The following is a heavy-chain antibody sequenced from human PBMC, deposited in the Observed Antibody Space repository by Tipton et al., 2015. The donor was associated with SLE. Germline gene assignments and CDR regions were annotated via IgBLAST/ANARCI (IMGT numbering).Heavy chain of an antibody. CDR2: ISSSSSYI. CDR3: ATLLDCSSTSCSLPGFDY. V-gene: IGHV3-21*01. D-gene: IGHD2-2*01. CDR1: GFTFSSYS. J-gene: IGHJ4*02. Sequence: SLRLSCAASGFTFSSYSMNWVRQAPRKGLEWVSSISSSSSYIYYADSVKGRFTISRDNAKNSLYLQMNSLRAEDTAVYYCATLLDCSSTSCSLPGFDYWGQGTLVTVSS.